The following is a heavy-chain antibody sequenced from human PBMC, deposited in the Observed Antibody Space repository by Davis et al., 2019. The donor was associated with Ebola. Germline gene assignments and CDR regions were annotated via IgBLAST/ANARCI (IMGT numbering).Heavy chain of an antibody. J-gene: IGHJ4*02. V-gene: IGHV1-3*01. CDR1: GYTFTTYA. CDR3: ARALELDY. Sequence: ASVKVSCKASGYTFTTYAIHWVRQAPGQRLEWMGWINAGNGNTKYSQRFQGRVTITRDTSASTAYMELSSLRSEDTAVFYCARALELDYWGQGTLVTVSS. CDR2: INAGNGNT. D-gene: IGHD3-3*01.